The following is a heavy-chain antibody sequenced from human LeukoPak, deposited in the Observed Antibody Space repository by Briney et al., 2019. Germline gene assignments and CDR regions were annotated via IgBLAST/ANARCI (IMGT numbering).Heavy chain of an antibody. D-gene: IGHD3-3*01. Sequence: SETLSLTCTVSGGSISSSSYYWGWIRQPPGKGLEWIGSIYYSGSTYYNPSLKSRVTISVDTSKNPFSLKLSSVTAEDTVVYCCARIVSEWLSRAYYYYYMDVWGKGTTVTVSS. CDR1: GGSISSSSYY. CDR2: IYYSGST. V-gene: IGHV4-39*07. CDR3: ARIVSEWLSRAYYYYYMDV. J-gene: IGHJ6*03.